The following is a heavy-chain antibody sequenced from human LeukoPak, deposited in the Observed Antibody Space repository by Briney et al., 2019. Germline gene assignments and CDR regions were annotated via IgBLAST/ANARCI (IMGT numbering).Heavy chain of an antibody. Sequence: PGGSLRLSCSASGFNFSSYAMSWGRQAPGKGLEWVSAISGSGGSTYYADSVKGRFTISRDNSKKTLYLQMDSLRAEDTAVSYCAKHTETPTGIYYYYYYMDVWGKGTTVTVSS. CDR1: GFNFSSYA. CDR2: ISGSGGST. V-gene: IGHV3-23*01. J-gene: IGHJ6*03. D-gene: IGHD1-14*01. CDR3: AKHTETPTGIYYYYYYMDV.